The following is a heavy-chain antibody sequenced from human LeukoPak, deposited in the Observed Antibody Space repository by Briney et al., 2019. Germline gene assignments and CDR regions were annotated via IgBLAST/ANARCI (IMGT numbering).Heavy chain of an antibody. CDR3: ARESFDWLFDYYYYYGMDV. D-gene: IGHD3-9*01. J-gene: IGHJ6*02. V-gene: IGHV4-4*07. Sequence: SETLSLTCTVSGGSISSYYWSWLRQPAGKGLEWIGRIYTSGSTNYNPSLKSRVTMSVDTSKNQFSLKLSSVTAADTAVYYCARESFDWLFDYYYYYGMDVWGQGTTVTVCS. CDR1: GGSISSYY. CDR2: IYTSGST.